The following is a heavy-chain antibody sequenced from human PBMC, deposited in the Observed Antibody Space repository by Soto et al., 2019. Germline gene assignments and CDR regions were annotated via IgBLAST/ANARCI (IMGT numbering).Heavy chain of an antibody. CDR2: IIPIFGTA. CDR3: ATATPRFLEVAYYYYGMDV. D-gene: IGHD3-3*01. Sequence: ASVKVSCKASGGTFSSYAISWVRQAPGQGLEWMGGIIPIFGTANYAQKFQGRVTITADESTSTAYMELSSLRSEDTAVYYCATATPRFLEVAYYYYGMDVWGQGTTVTVSS. V-gene: IGHV1-69*13. J-gene: IGHJ6*02. CDR1: GGTFSSYA.